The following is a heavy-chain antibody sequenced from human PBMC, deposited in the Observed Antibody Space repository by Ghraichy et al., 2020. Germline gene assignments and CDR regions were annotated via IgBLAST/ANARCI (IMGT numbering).Heavy chain of an antibody. V-gene: IGHV3-33*01. Sequence: GGSLRLSCAASGMTFSSHGMHWVRQAPGKGLEWVAIIWNDERNAYYADSVKGRFTISRDNSRNTLYLQMNSLRAEDTAVYSCARDRGKHYIDVWGKGTTVTVSS. CDR3: ARDRGKHYIDV. D-gene: IGHD4-23*01. CDR2: IWNDERNA. CDR1: GMTFSSHG. J-gene: IGHJ6*03.